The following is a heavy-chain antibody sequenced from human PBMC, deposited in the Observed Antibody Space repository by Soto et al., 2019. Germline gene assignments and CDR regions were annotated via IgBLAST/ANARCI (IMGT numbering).Heavy chain of an antibody. V-gene: IGHV4-59*08. D-gene: IGHD3-9*01. J-gene: IGHJ4*02. CDR3: ARRAGYDILTGYYSAFDY. Sequence: SETLSLTCTVSGGSISSYDWSWIRQPPGKGLEWIGYIYYSGSTNYNPSLKSRVTISVDTSKNQFSLKLSSVTAADTAVYYCARRAGYDILTGYYSAFDYWGQGTLVTVSS. CDR1: GGSISSYD. CDR2: IYYSGST.